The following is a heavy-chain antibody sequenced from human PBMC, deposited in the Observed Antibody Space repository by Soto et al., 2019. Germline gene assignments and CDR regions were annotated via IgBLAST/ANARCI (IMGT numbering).Heavy chain of an antibody. CDR2: MSYDGSSK. J-gene: IGHJ4*02. CDR1: GFSFSSNG. V-gene: IGHV3-30*06. Sequence: GGSLRLSWEAGGFSFSSNGRHWVRKAPGKGLEWVAFMSYDGSSKFVSDSVKGRFTISRDNSKNTLFLHMNNVRLEDTAMYYCAIVRVADSPLNQWGQGTLVIVSS. CDR3: AIVRVADSPLNQ. D-gene: IGHD3-10*02.